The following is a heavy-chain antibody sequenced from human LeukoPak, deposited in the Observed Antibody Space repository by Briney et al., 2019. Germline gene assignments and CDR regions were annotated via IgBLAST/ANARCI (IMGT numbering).Heavy chain of an antibody. Sequence: SETLSLTCTVSGGSISGGSYYWSWIRQPAGKGLEWIGRIYTSGSTNYNPSLKSRVTISVDTSKNQFSLKLSSVTAADTAVYYCASGLRYFDLYYWGQGTLVTVSS. J-gene: IGHJ4*02. CDR1: GGSISGGSYY. D-gene: IGHD3-9*01. CDR2: IYTSGST. V-gene: IGHV4-61*02. CDR3: ASGLRYFDLYY.